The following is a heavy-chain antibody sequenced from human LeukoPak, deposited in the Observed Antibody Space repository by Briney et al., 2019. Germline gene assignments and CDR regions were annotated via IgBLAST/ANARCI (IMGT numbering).Heavy chain of an antibody. CDR3: ARERGDTPDY. CDR1: GFTFSSYS. V-gene: IGHV3-48*02. CDR2: ISSITSTI. D-gene: IGHD1-26*01. J-gene: IGHJ4*02. Sequence: GSLRLSCVASGFTFSSYSMNWVRQAPGKGLEWVSYISSITSTIYYADSVKGRFTISRDNAKSSLYLQMNSLRDEDTAVYYCARERGDTPDYWGQGTLVTVSS.